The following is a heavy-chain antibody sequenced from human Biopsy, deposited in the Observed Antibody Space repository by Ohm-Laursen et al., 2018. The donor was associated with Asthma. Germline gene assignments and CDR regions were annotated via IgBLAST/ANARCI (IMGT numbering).Heavy chain of an antibody. J-gene: IGHJ4*02. Sequence: SLRLSCAASGFTFSDYYMSWIRQAPGKGLEWISYINGKSNSIEYADSVKGRFTISRDNVKNSLYLQMNSLRAEDTAVYYCSRDRGESGYDFGRYDYWGQGTLVTVSS. D-gene: IGHD5-12*01. CDR3: SRDRGESGYDFGRYDY. V-gene: IGHV3-11*04. CDR1: GFTFSDYY. CDR2: INGKSNSI.